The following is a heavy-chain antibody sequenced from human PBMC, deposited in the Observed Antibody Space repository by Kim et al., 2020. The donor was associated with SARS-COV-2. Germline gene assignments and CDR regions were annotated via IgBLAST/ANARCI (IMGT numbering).Heavy chain of an antibody. D-gene: IGHD3-3*01. CDR2: ISYDGSNK. Sequence: GGSLRLSCAASGFTFSSYGMHWVRQAPGKGLEWVAVISYDGSNKYYADSVKGRFTISRDNSKNTLYLQMNSLRAEDTAVYYCAKGRDFWSGLSLNWFDPWGQGTLVTVSS. J-gene: IGHJ5*02. V-gene: IGHV3-30*18. CDR3: AKGRDFWSGLSLNWFDP. CDR1: GFTFSSYG.